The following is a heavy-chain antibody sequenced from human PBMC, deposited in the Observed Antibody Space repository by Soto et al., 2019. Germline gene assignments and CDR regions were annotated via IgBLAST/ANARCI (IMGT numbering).Heavy chain of an antibody. CDR3: ARDHTATRDFGY. CDR2: ISVYNGNT. CDR1: GYTFTSYG. V-gene: IGHV1-18*01. D-gene: IGHD5-12*01. J-gene: IGHJ4*02. Sequence: ASVKVSCKASGYTFTSYGISWVRQAPGQGLEWMGWISVYNGNTNYAQKLQGRVTMTTDTSTSTAYMELRSLRSDDTAVYYCARDHTATRDFGYWGQGTLVTVSS.